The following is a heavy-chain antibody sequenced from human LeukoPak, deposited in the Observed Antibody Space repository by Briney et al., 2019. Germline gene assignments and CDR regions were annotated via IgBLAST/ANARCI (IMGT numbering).Heavy chain of an antibody. J-gene: IGHJ4*02. CDR1: GFTFANYA. D-gene: IGHD2-2*01. CDR2: ISPGSVNT. V-gene: IGHV3-23*01. Sequence: GGSLRLSCAASGFTFANYAMTWVRQAPGKGLEWVSAISPGSVNTYYADSVRGRFTISRDNSKNTLYVQINTLRADDTAVYYCATYATSSRAFDYWGQGTLDTVSS. CDR3: ATYATSSRAFDY.